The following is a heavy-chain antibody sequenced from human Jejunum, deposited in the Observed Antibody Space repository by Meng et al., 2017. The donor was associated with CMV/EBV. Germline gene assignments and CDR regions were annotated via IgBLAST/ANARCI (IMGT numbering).Heavy chain of an antibody. J-gene: IGHJ6*02. V-gene: IGHV3-13*01. CDR2: IGVAGDT. Sequence: AASGFTFSSYYMPLVRQATGKGLEWVSTIGVAGDTYYVGSVKGRFTISRETAKNSLYLQMNSLRAGDTAVYYCSRVHPYYFGMDVWGQGTTVTVSS. CDR1: GFTFSSYY. CDR3: SRVHPYYFGMDV.